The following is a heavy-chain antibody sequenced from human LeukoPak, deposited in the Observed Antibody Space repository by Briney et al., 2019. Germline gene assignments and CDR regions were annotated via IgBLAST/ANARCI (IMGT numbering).Heavy chain of an antibody. D-gene: IGHD1-14*01. V-gene: IGHV4-34*01. CDR3: ARGGNRGLDYYYYYMDV. CDR2: INHSGST. Sequence: PSETLSLTCAVYGVSFSGYYWSWLRQPPGKGLEGIGEINHSGSTNYNPSLKSRVTISLDTSKNQFSLKLSSVTAADTAVYYCARGGNRGLDYYYYYMDVWGKGTTVTVSS. CDR1: GVSFSGYY. J-gene: IGHJ6*03.